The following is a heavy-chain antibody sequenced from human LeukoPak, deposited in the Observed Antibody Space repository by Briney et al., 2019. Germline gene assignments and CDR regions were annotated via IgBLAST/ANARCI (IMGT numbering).Heavy chain of an antibody. V-gene: IGHV4-34*01. Sequence: PSETLSLTCAVYGGSFSGYYWSWIRQPPGKGLEWIGEINHSGSTNYNPSLKSRVTISVDTSKNQFSLKLSSVTAADKAVYYCARAPLNYDFWSGYYFSGVFGAFDIWGQGTMVTVSS. D-gene: IGHD3-3*01. CDR1: GGSFSGYY. CDR2: INHSGST. J-gene: IGHJ3*02. CDR3: ARAPLNYDFWSGYYFSGVFGAFDI.